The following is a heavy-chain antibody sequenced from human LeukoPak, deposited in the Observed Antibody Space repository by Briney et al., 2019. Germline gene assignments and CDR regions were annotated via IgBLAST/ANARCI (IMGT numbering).Heavy chain of an antibody. CDR3: ARDDDGGLDY. D-gene: IGHD3-16*01. CDR2: ISSSSSYI. CDR1: EFTFSTYS. V-gene: IGHV3-21*01. Sequence: PGGSLRLSCAASEFTFSTYSMNWVRQAPGKGLEWVSSISSSSSYIYYVDSVKGRFTISRDNAKNSLYLQMNSLRAEDTAVYYCARDDDGGLDYWGQGTLVTVTS. J-gene: IGHJ4*02.